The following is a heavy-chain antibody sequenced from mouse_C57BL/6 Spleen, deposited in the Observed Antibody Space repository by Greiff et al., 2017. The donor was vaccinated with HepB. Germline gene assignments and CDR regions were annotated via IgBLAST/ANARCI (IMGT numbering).Heavy chain of an antibody. CDR3: ARGDYLDY. CDR2: IDPSDSYT. CDR1: GYTFTSYW. V-gene: IGHV1-50*01. J-gene: IGHJ2*01. Sequence: QVQLQQPGAELVKPGASVKLSCKASGYTFTSYWMQWVKQRPGQGLEWIGEIDPSDSYTNYNQKFKGKATLTVDTSSSTAYMQLSSLTSEDSEVYYCARGDYLDYWGQGTTLTVSS.